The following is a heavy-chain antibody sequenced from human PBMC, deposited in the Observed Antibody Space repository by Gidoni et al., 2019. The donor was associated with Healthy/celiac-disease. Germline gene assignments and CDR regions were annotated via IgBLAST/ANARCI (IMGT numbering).Heavy chain of an antibody. D-gene: IGHD6-6*01. V-gene: IGHV3-23*01. CDR3: APPPGAGSIAAQY. CDR1: GFTFSSYA. J-gene: IGHJ4*02. CDR2: ISGSGGST. Sequence: EVQLLESGGGLVQPGGSLRLSCAASGFTFSSYAMSWVRQAPGKGLEWVSAISGSGGSTYYADSVKGRFTISRDNSKNTLYLQMNSLRAEDTAVYYCAPPPGAGSIAAQYWGQGTLVTVSS.